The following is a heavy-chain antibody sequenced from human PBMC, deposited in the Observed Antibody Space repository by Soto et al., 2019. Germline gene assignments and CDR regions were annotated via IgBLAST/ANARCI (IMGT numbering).Heavy chain of an antibody. CDR3: SRRHRNWGLDL. D-gene: IGHD7-27*01. CDR2: MSPKTGNT. CDR1: GYTFTTYD. Sequence: QVQLVQSGAEVKKPGASVKVSCKASGYTFTTYDINWVRQATGQGLEWIGWMSPKTGNTGYAQNFQGRVAMTRNPSIRTAYMEPSSLPSEDTAVYYCSRRHRNWGLDLWGQGTLVPVSS. J-gene: IGHJ5*02. V-gene: IGHV1-8*01.